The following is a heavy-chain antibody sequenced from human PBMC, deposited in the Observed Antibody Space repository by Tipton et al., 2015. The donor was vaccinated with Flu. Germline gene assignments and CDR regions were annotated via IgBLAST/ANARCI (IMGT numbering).Heavy chain of an antibody. J-gene: IGHJ4*02. CDR1: GGSISHYY. CDR2: IYYSGST. V-gene: IGHV4-59*08. Sequence: TLSLTCTVSGGSISHYYWSWIRQSPGKGLEWIGYIYYSGSTNYNPTFKSRVTMSVDASRSQFSLRLSSVTAADTAVYYCARGWQWLADAFDYWGQGTLVTVSS. CDR3: ARGWQWLADAFDY. D-gene: IGHD6-19*01.